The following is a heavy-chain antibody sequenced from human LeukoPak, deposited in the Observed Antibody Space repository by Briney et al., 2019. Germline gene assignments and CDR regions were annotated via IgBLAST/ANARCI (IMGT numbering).Heavy chain of an antibody. CDR1: GFTFSNAW. CDR3: TTDLRVPAAILYYYYCGMDV. Sequence: GGSLRLSCAASGFTFSNAWMSWVRQAPGKGLEWVGRIKSKTGGGTTDYAAPVKGRFTISRDDSKNTLYLQMNSLKTEDTAVYYCTTDLRVPAAILYYYYCGMDVWGQGTTVTVSS. CDR2: IKSKTGGGTT. V-gene: IGHV3-15*01. D-gene: IGHD2-2*02. J-gene: IGHJ6*02.